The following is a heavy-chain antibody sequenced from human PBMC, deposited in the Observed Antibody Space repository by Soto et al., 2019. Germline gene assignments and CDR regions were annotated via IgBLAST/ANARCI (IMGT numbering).Heavy chain of an antibody. D-gene: IGHD3-3*01. V-gene: IGHV3-23*01. CDR1: GFTFSSYA. CDR3: ALHFDFWSGYSNPYYYYGMDV. CDR2: ISGSGGST. J-gene: IGHJ6*02. Sequence: EVQLLESGGGLVQPGGSPRLSCAASGFTFSSYAMSWVRQAPGKGLEWVSAISGSGGSTYYADSVKGRFTISRDNSKNTLYLQMNSLRAEDTAVYYCALHFDFWSGYSNPYYYYGMDVWGQGTTVTVSS.